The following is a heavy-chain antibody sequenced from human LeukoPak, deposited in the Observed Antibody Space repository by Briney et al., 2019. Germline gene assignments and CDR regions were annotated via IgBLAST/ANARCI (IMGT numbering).Heavy chain of an antibody. D-gene: IGHD3-10*01. CDR2: ISSSSSYI. CDR1: GFTFSSYS. J-gene: IGHJ4*02. V-gene: IGHV3-21*01. CDR3: ARDRNYYGSGSVGGFDY. Sequence: GGSLRLSCAASGFTFSSYSMNWVRQAPGKGLEWVSSISSSSSYIYYADSVKGRFTISRDDAKNSLYLQMNSLRAEDTAVYYCARDRNYYGSGSVGGFDYWGQGTLVTVSS.